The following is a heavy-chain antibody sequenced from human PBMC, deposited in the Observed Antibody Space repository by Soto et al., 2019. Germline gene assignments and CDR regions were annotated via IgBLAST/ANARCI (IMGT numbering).Heavy chain of an antibody. Sequence: GSGPTLVNPTQTLTLTCTFSGFSLSTSGVGVGWIRQPPGKALEWLALIYWNDDKRYSPSLKSRLTITKDTSKNQVVLTMTNMDPVDTATYYCAHTRLLEMGYSSSWYRPRPYYYCGMDVWGKGTTVTVSS. D-gene: IGHD6-13*01. V-gene: IGHV2-5*01. CDR1: GFSLSTSGVG. J-gene: IGHJ6*04. CDR3: AHTRLLEMGYSSSWYRPRPYYYCGMDV. CDR2: IYWNDDK.